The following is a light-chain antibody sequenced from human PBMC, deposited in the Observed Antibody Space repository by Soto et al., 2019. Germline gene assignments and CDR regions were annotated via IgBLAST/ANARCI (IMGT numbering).Light chain of an antibody. Sequence: EIVLTQSPATLSFSPGERATLSCRASQSVSSYLAWYQQKPGQAPRLLIYDASNRATGIPARFSGSGSGTDFTLTTSSLEPEDFAVYYCQQRSNWRVTFGGGTKVDIK. CDR3: QQRSNWRVT. J-gene: IGKJ4*01. V-gene: IGKV3-11*01. CDR1: QSVSSY. CDR2: DAS.